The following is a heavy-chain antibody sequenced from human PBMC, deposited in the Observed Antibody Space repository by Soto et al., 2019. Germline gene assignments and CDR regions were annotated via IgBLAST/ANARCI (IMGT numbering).Heavy chain of an antibody. CDR3: AKSSSGWYLFDY. J-gene: IGHJ4*02. CDR1: GFSFSSYA. V-gene: IGHV3-23*01. D-gene: IGHD6-19*01. CDR2: IRGSGGST. Sequence: GGSLRLSCAASGFSFSSYAMSWVRQAPGKGLEWASAIRGSGGSTFYADSVKGRFTISSDNSKNTLYLQVNSLRAEDTAVYYCAKSSSGWYLFDYWGQGTLVTVSS.